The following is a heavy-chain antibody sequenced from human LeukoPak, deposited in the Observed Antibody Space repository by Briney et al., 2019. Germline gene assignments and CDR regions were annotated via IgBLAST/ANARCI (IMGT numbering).Heavy chain of an antibody. CDR2: INPNSGGT. J-gene: IGHJ4*02. CDR3: ARDTYLSTVMGDY. V-gene: IGHV1-2*02. CDR1: GYTFTDNY. D-gene: IGHD4-17*01. Sequence: ASVKVSCKASGYTFTDNYMHWVRQAPGQGLEWMGWINPNSGGTNYAQKFQGRVTMTRDMSTSTVYMELSSLRSEDTAVYYCARDTYLSTVMGDYWGQGTLVTVSS.